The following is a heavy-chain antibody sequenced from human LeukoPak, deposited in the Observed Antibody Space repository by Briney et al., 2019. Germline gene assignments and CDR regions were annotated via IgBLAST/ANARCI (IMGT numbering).Heavy chain of an antibody. CDR2: IYTSGST. V-gene: IGHV4-4*08. Sequence: SETLSLTCTVSGGSISSYYGSWIRQPPGKGLEWIGYIYTSGSTNYNPSLKGRVTISVDTSKNQFSLKLSSVTAADTAVYYCARLSHYYYYYYMDVWGKGTTVTV. CDR1: GGSISSYY. CDR3: ARLSHYYYYYYMDV. J-gene: IGHJ6*03.